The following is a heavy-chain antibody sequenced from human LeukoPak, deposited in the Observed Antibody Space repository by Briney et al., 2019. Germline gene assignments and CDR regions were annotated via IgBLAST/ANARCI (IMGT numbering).Heavy chain of an antibody. CDR2: ISGSGGST. CDR3: AKVGLYYDFWSGDFDY. D-gene: IGHD3-3*01. J-gene: IGHJ4*02. Sequence: GGSLRLSCAASGFTFSSYAMSWVRQAPGKGLEWGSAISGSGGSTYYADSVKGRFTISRDNSKNTLYLQMNSLRAEDTAVYYCAKVGLYYDFWSGDFDYWGQGTLVTVSS. CDR1: GFTFSSYA. V-gene: IGHV3-23*01.